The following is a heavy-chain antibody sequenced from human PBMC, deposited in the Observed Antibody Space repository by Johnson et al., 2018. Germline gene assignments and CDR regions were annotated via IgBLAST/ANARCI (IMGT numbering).Heavy chain of an antibody. D-gene: IGHD4-23*01. CDR1: GFTFSSYW. CDR2: IHSDGSST. Sequence: VQLVESGGGLIQPGGSLRLSCAASGFTFSSYWMHWVRQAPGKGLVWVSRIHSDGSSTTYADSVKGRFTISRANAKNTLYLQMNSLRVEDTAVYYCARVKQLALRWIKYYYYMDVWGKGTTVTVSS. J-gene: IGHJ6*03. V-gene: IGHV3-74*02. CDR3: ARVKQLALRWIKYYYYMDV.